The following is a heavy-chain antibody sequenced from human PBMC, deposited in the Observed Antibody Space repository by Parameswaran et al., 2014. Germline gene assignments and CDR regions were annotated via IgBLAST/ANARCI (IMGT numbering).Heavy chain of an antibody. CDR2: ISYDGSNK. V-gene: IGHV3-30*03. Sequence: VRQMPGKGLEWVAVISYDGSNKYYADSVKGRFTISRDNSKNTLYLQMNSLRAEDTAVYYCALGGYDPRGGYFDYWGQGTLVTVSS. CDR3: ALGGYDPRGGYFDY. J-gene: IGHJ4*02. D-gene: IGHD5-12*01.